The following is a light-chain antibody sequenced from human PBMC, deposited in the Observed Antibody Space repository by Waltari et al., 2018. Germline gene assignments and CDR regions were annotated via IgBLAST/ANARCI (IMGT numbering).Light chain of an antibody. CDR3: QQYGTSPPT. V-gene: IGKV3-20*01. Sequence: EIVLTQSPATLSLSPGDTATLSCGASQSLSSGYLAWYQQKPGQAPRLLISGASSRATGTPDRFSGSGSGTDFTLTISRLEPEDFAVYYCQQYGTSPPTFGPGTEVDIE. J-gene: IGKJ3*01. CDR1: QSLSSGY. CDR2: GAS.